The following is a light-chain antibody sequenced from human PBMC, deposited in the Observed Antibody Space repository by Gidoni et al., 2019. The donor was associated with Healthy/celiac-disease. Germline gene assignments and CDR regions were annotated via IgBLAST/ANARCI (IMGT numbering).Light chain of an antibody. CDR2: EDS. CDR1: NIGSKS. V-gene: IGLV3-21*02. J-gene: IGLJ3*02. Sequence: SYVLTQPPSVSVAPGQTARITCGGNNIGSKSVHWYQQKPGQAPVLVVYEDSDRPSGIPERFSGSNSGNTATLTISRVEAGDEADYYCQVWDSSSDWVVGGGTKLTVL. CDR3: QVWDSSSDWV.